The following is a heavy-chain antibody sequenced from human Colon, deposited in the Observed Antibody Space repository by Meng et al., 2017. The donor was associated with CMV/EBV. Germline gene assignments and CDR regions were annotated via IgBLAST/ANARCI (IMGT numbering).Heavy chain of an antibody. CDR3: AKDEVPNNIDY. CDR2: IYPDGRP. CDR1: GFTVNNYF. J-gene: IGHJ4*02. D-gene: IGHD1/OR15-1a*01. Sequence: ELQMVESVAGLFRPGGSLRLSCAASGFTVNNYFMSWVRQAPGKGLEWVSIIYPDGRPFYADSVQGRFTISTDNSKNTLYLQMNSLRAEDTATYYCAKDEVPNNIDYWGQGTLVTVSS. V-gene: IGHV3-53*01.